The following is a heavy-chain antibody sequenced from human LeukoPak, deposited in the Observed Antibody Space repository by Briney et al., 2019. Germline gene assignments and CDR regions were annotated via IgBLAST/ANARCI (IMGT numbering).Heavy chain of an antibody. CDR3: ARGGASYMDV. CDR2: ISSSSSYI. D-gene: IGHD1-26*01. V-gene: IGHV3-21*01. Sequence: PGGSLRLSCAASGFTFSSYSMNWVRQAPGRGLEWVSSISSSSSYIYYADSVKGRFTIPRDNAKNSLYLQMNSLRAEDTAVYYCARGGASYMDVWGKGTTVTVSS. CDR1: GFTFSSYS. J-gene: IGHJ6*03.